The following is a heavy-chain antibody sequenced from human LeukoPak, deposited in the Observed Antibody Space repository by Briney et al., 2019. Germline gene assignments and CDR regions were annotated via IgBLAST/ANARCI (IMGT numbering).Heavy chain of an antibody. CDR3: AREILGEYYYYYYGMDV. D-gene: IGHD1-26*01. CDR1: GYTFTSYY. J-gene: IGHJ6*02. Sequence: ASVKVSFKASGYTFTSYYMHWVRQAPGQGLEWMGIINPSGGSTSYAQKFQGRVNMTRDTSTSTVYMELSSLRSEDTAVYYCAREILGEYYYYYYGMDVWGQGTPVTVSS. V-gene: IGHV1-46*01. CDR2: INPSGGST.